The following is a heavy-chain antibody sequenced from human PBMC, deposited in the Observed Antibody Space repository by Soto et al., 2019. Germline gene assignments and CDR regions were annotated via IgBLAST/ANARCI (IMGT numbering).Heavy chain of an antibody. CDR1: GFTFSSYA. CDR3: AKDLDYGDYSKYYYYGMDV. D-gene: IGHD4-17*01. Sequence: GGSLRLSCAASGFTFSSYAMSWVRQALGKGLEWVSAISGSGGSTYYADSVKGRFTISRDNSKNTLYLQMNSLRAEDTAVYYCAKDLDYGDYSKYYYYGMDVWGQGTTVTVSS. V-gene: IGHV3-23*01. CDR2: ISGSGGST. J-gene: IGHJ6*02.